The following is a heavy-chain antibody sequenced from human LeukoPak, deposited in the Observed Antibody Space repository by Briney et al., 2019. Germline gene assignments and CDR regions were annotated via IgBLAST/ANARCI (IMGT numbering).Heavy chain of an antibody. CDR1: GGSISSSSYY. J-gene: IGHJ5*02. CDR2: IYYSGST. V-gene: IGHV4-39*07. Sequence: PSETLSLTCTVSGGSISSSSYYWGWIRQPPGERLEWIGSIYYSGSTYYNPSLKSRVTISVDTSKNQFSLKLSSVTAADTAVYYCARLVLAAFFDPWGQGTLVTVSS. D-gene: IGHD6-13*01. CDR3: ARLVLAAFFDP.